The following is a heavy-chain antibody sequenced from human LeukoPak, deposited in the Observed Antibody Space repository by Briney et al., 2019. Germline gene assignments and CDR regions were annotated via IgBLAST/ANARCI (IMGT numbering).Heavy chain of an antibody. J-gene: IGHJ4*02. CDR2: IYHSGST. V-gene: IGHV4-30-2*01. CDR3: ASYYDSSPFDY. Sequence: PSETLSLTCAVSGGSISSGGYSWSWIRQPPGKGLEWIGYIYHSGSTYYNPSLKSRVTISVDRSKNQFPLKLNSVTAADTAVYYCASYYDSSPFDYWGQGTLVTVSS. D-gene: IGHD3-22*01. CDR1: GGSISSGGYS.